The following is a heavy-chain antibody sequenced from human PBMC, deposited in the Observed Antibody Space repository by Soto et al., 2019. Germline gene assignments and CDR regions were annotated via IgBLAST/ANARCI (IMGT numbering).Heavy chain of an antibody. V-gene: IGHV3-7*04. J-gene: IGHJ5*02. CDR1: GFSFSNFW. D-gene: IGHD6-19*01. CDR2: IKQDGGEK. Sequence: GGSLRLSCAASGFSFSNFWMNWVRQAPGKGPEWVANIKQDGGEKYYVDSVKGRFIISRDNAKNSLYLQMNSLRVEDTAVYYCARGMSVAANWFDPWGQGTLVTVSS. CDR3: ARGMSVAANWFDP.